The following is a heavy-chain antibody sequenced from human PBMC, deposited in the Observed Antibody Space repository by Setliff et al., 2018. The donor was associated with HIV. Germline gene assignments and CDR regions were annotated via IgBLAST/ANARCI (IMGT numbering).Heavy chain of an antibody. J-gene: IGHJ4*02. D-gene: IGHD2-8*01. CDR3: ARDPYCPNTCYEDFTFDS. CDR1: GGSISSGSYF. CDR2: IYSSGIT. V-gene: IGHV4-61*02. Sequence: SETLSLTCTVSGGSISSGSYFWNWIRQPARKGLEWIGRIYSSGITNYNPSLKSRLTISLDTSRNQFSLQVTSVTAADTAVYYCARDPYCPNTCYEDFTFDSWGQGTLVTV.